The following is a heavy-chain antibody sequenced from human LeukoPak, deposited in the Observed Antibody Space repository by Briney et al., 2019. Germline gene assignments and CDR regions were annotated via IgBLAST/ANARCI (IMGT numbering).Heavy chain of an antibody. D-gene: IGHD2-15*01. CDR3: ANGWSPDY. CDR1: GFTFSSYA. CDR2: ISGSGGST. V-gene: IGHV3-23*01. J-gene: IGHJ4*02. Sequence: GGSLRLSCAASGFTFSSYAISWVRQAPGKGLEWVSGISGSGGSTYYADSVKGRFTIFRDNSKNTLYLQMNSLRAEDTAVYHCANGWSPDYWGRGTLVTVSS.